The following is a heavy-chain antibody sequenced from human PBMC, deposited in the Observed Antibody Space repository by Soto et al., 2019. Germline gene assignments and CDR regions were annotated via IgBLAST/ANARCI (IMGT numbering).Heavy chain of an antibody. V-gene: IGHV6-1*01. D-gene: IGHD3-16*01. Sequence: SQTLSLTCAISGDSVSGNSAAWNWIRQSPSRGLEWLGRTYYRSRWYNDYAVSVKSRITVTPDTSKNQFSLHLNSVTPEDTAVYYCAREFLYYVTSDSYIDYWGQGALVTVSS. CDR3: AREFLYYVTSDSYIDY. J-gene: IGHJ4*02. CDR1: GDSVSGNSAA. CDR2: TYYRSRWYN.